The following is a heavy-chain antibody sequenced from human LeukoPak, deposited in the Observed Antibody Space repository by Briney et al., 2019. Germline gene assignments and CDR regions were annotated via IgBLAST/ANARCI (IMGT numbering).Heavy chain of an antibody. CDR2: INPNSGGT. CDR1: GYTFTGYY. Sequence: GASVKVSYKASGYTFTGYYMHWVRQAPGQGLEWMGRINPNSGGTNYAQKFQGRVTMTRDTSISTAYMELSRLRSDDTAVYYCARGGVNYYDSTPQILFDYWGQGTLVTVSS. J-gene: IGHJ4*02. V-gene: IGHV1-2*06. CDR3: ARGGVNYYDSTPQILFDY. D-gene: IGHD3-22*01.